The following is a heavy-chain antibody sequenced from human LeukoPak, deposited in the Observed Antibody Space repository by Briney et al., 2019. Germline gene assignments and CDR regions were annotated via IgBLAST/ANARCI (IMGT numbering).Heavy chain of an antibody. CDR1: GGSFSGYY. CDR3: ARGWSKDVLLRPGRYYMDV. J-gene: IGHJ6*03. CDR2: INHSGST. Sequence: SETLSLTCAVYGGSFSGYYWSWIRQPPGKGLEWIGEINHSGSTNYNPSLKSRVTISVDTSKNQFSLKLSSVTAADTAVYYCARGWSKDVLLRPGRYYMDVWGKGTTVTVSS. D-gene: IGHD1-26*01. V-gene: IGHV4-34*01.